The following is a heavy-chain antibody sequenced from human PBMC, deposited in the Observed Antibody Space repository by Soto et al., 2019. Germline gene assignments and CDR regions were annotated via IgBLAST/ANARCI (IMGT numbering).Heavy chain of an antibody. Sequence: SETLSLTCAVYGGSFSGYGWSWIRQPPGKGLEWIGEINHSGSTNYNPSLKSRVTISVDTSKNQFSLKLSSVTAADTAVYYCVWDTGYLNWFDPWGQGTLVTVSS. V-gene: IGHV4-34*01. CDR2: INHSGST. J-gene: IGHJ5*02. D-gene: IGHD3-9*01. CDR3: VWDTGYLNWFDP. CDR1: GGSFSGYG.